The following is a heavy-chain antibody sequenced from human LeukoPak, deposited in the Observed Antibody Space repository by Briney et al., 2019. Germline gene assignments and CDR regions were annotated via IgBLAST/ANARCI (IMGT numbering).Heavy chain of an antibody. D-gene: IGHD1-1*01. CDR1: GESFSGYY. CDR3: ARRYTNYAPLDY. V-gene: IGHV4-34*01. Sequence: SETLSLTCAVYGESFSGYYWSWIRQPPGKGLEWIGEIYHSGGTNYNPSLKSRVTISVDTSKNQFSLKLSSVTAADTAVYYCARRYTNYAPLDYWGQGTLVTVSS. J-gene: IGHJ4*02. CDR2: IYHSGGT.